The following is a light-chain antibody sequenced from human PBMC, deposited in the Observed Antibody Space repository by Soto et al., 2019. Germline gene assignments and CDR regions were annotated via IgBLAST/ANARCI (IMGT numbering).Light chain of an antibody. V-gene: IGKV3-15*01. CDR2: RAS. J-gene: IGKJ5*01. CDR1: QNIYSN. Sequence: IVFTQSPGTPSLSPGERATPSCRASQNIYSNIAWYQQRPGQAPRLLIYRASTRATGVTARFSGSGSGTEFTLTISSLQPEDFATYYCQQLNSYPITFGQGTRLEIK. CDR3: QQLNSYPIT.